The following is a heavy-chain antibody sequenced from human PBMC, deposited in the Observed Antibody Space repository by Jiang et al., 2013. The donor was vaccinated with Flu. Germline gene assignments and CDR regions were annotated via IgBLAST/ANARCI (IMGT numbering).Heavy chain of an antibody. CDR2: IDPSDSYT. CDR1: GFSFPNSW. J-gene: IGHJ3*01. V-gene: IGHV5-10-1*01. D-gene: IGHD3-16*01. CDR3: ARRGDVNTFDV. Sequence: CKCSGFSFPNSWITWVRQMPGKGLEWMGRIDPSDSYTDYSPSFQGHVTMSVDQSSTTAYLQWDSLQASDTAIYYCARRGDVNTFDVWGQGTMVTVS.